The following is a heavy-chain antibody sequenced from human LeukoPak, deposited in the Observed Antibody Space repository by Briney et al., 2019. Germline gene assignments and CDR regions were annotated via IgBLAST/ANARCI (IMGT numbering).Heavy chain of an antibody. CDR3: ARLSRALAFDP. CDR1: GGSISSYY. J-gene: IGHJ5*02. V-gene: IGHV4-59*08. D-gene: IGHD3-10*01. CDR2: IYYSGST. Sequence: SETLSLTCTVSGGSISSYYWSWIRQPPGKGLEWIGYIYYSGSTNYNPSLKSRVAISVETSKNQFSLKLSSVTAADTAVYYCARLSRALAFDPWGQGTLVTVSS.